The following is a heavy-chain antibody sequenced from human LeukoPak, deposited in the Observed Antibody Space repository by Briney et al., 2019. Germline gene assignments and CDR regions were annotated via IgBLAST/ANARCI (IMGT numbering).Heavy chain of an antibody. D-gene: IGHD2-15*01. Sequence: PGRSLRLSCAASGFTFISFGMHRVRQAPGKGLQWVALISFDGGDKYYADSVKGRFTISRDNSKDTLFLQMNSLRPEDTAVYYCAKQGRDHCSGGSCYLFDYWGQGTLVTVSS. CDR2: ISFDGGDK. V-gene: IGHV3-30*18. CDR1: GFTFISFG. J-gene: IGHJ4*02. CDR3: AKQGRDHCSGGSCYLFDY.